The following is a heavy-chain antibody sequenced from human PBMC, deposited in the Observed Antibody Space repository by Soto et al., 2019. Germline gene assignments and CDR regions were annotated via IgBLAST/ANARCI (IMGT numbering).Heavy chain of an antibody. J-gene: IGHJ6*02. V-gene: IGHV2-70*01. D-gene: IGHD6-13*01. Sequence: SGPTLVNPTQTLTLTCTFSGFSLSTSGMCVSWIRQPPGKALEWLALIDWDDDKYYSTSLKTRLAISKDTSKNQVVLTMTNMDHVDTATYYCARICSSSWYGDYYYGLDVWGQGTTVTVSS. CDR3: ARICSSSWYGDYYYGLDV. CDR2: IDWDDDK. CDR1: GFSLSTSGMC.